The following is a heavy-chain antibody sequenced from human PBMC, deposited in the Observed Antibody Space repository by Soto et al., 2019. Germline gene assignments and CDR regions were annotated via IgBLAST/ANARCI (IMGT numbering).Heavy chain of an antibody. V-gene: IGHV5-51*01. D-gene: IGHD6-6*01. CDR3: ARMVVGIAAPSGYFDY. J-gene: IGHJ4*02. CDR1: GYSFTSYW. CDR2: IYPGDSDT. Sequence: GESLKISCKGSGYSFTSYWIGWVRQMPGKGLEWMGIIYPGDSDTRYSPSFQGQVTISADKSISTAYLQWSSLRASDTAMYYCARMVVGIAAPSGYFDYWGQGTLVTVSS.